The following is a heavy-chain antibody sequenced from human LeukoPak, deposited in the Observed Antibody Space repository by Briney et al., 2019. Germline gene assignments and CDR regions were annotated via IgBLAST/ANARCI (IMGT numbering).Heavy chain of an antibody. CDR2: IYSGGST. D-gene: IGHD6-19*01. Sequence: GGSLRLSCAASGFTISSNYMNWVRQAPGKGLEWVSVIYSGGSTYYADSVKGRFTISRDNSKNTLYLQMNSLRAEDTAVYYCAREAVADTFYFDYWGQGTLVTVSS. V-gene: IGHV3-53*01. CDR3: AREAVADTFYFDY. CDR1: GFTISSNY. J-gene: IGHJ4*02.